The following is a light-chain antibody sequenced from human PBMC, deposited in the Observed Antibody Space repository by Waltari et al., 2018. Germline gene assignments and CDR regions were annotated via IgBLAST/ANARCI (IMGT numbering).Light chain of an antibody. CDR3: QHYGGSGT. Sequence: EIVLTQSPGTLSLSPGERATLSCRASQSISNNYLAWFRQKPGLAPRLLIYGASSRATGIPDRFSGSGSGTDFTLTISRLEPEDFAVYYCQHYGGSGTFGQGTKLEIK. CDR2: GAS. CDR1: QSISNNY. V-gene: IGKV3-20*01. J-gene: IGKJ2*01.